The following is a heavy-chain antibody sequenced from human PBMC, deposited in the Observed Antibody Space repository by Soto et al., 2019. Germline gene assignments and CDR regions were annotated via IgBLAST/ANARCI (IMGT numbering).Heavy chain of an antibody. D-gene: IGHD3-22*01. V-gene: IGHV1-46*01. CDR3: ARVRRSSGYYYGY. CDR2: INPSGGST. CDR1: GYTFTSYY. Sequence: ASVKVSCKASGYTFTSYYMHWVRQAPGQGLEWMGIINPSGGSTSYAQKFQGSVTMTRDTSTSTVYMGLSSLRYEDTAVYYCARVRRSSGYYYGYWGQGTPVTVSS. J-gene: IGHJ4*02.